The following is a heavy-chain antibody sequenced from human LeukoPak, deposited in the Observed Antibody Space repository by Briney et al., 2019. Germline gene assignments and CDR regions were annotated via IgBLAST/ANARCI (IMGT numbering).Heavy chain of an antibody. Sequence: GRSLRLSCAASGFTFSSYGMHWVRQAPGKGLEWVAVISCDGSNKYYADSVKGRFTISRDNSKNTLYLQMNSLRAEDTAVYYCAKASDTAMSKTAFDIWGQGTMVTVSS. J-gene: IGHJ3*02. CDR2: ISCDGSNK. D-gene: IGHD5-18*01. CDR3: AKASDTAMSKTAFDI. CDR1: GFTFSSYG. V-gene: IGHV3-30*18.